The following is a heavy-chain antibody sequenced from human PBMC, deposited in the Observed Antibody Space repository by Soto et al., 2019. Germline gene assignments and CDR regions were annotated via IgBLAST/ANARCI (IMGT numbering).Heavy chain of an antibody. J-gene: IGHJ4*02. Sequence: GPPVKVSCKASGGTFSSYAISWVRQAPGQGLEWMGGIIPIFGTANYAQKFQGRVTITADESTSTAYMELSSLRSEDTAVYYCARAPHGGMAQDYWGQGTLVTVSS. D-gene: IGHD2-15*01. CDR3: ARAPHGGMAQDY. V-gene: IGHV1-69*13. CDR2: IIPIFGTA. CDR1: GGTFSSYA.